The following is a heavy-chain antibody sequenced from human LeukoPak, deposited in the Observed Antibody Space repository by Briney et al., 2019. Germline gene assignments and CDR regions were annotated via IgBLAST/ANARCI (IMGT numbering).Heavy chain of an antibody. Sequence: GGSLRLSCAASGFTFDDYGMNWVRQAPGKGLEWVSAINWNGGSTSYADSLKGRFTISRDNAKNSLYLQMNSQRAEDTAVYYCARIPLAVAGTWTRASYYFDYWGQGTLVTVSS. V-gene: IGHV3-20*04. J-gene: IGHJ4*02. CDR3: ARIPLAVAGTWTRASYYFDY. D-gene: IGHD6-19*01. CDR1: GFTFDDYG. CDR2: INWNGGST.